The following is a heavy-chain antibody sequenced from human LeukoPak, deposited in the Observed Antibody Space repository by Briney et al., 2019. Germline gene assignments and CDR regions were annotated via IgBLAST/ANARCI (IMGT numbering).Heavy chain of an antibody. CDR1: GFTFSSYG. D-gene: IGHD3-22*01. J-gene: IGHJ5*02. CDR3: ARGYRYYYDSSRSGGWFDP. CDR2: IWYDGSNK. Sequence: GRSLRLSCAASGFTFSSYGMHWVRQAPGKGLEWVAVIWYDGSNKYYADSVKGRFTISRDNSKNTLYLQMNSLRAEDTAVYYCARGYRYYYDSSRSGGWFDPWGQGTLVTVSS. V-gene: IGHV3-33*01.